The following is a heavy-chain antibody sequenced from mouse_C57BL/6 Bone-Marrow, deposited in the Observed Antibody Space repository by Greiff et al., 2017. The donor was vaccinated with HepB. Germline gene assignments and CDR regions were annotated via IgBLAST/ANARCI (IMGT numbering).Heavy chain of an antibody. CDR3: AREGRSSWDLDY. J-gene: IGHJ2*01. CDR2: ISYDGSN. D-gene: IGHD4-1*01. CDR1: GYSITSGYY. V-gene: IGHV3-6*01. Sequence: EVKLLESGPGLVKPSQSLSLTCSVTGYSITSGYYWNWIRQFPGNKLEWMGYISYDGSNNYNPSLKNRISITRDTSKNQFFLKLNSVTTEDTATYYCAREGRSSWDLDYWGQGTTLTVSS.